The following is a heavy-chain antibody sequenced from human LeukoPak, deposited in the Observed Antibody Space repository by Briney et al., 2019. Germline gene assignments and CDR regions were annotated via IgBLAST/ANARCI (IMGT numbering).Heavy chain of an antibody. J-gene: IGHJ4*02. CDR2: IIPILGIA. CDR1: GGTFSSYA. CDR3: ARLVVVTARDY. Sequence: SVKVSCKASGGTFSSYAISWVRQAPGQGLEWMGRIIPILGIANYAQKFQGRVTITADKSTSTAYMELSSLRSEDTAVYYCARLVVVTARDYWGQGTLVTVSS. D-gene: IGHD2-21*02. V-gene: IGHV1-69*04.